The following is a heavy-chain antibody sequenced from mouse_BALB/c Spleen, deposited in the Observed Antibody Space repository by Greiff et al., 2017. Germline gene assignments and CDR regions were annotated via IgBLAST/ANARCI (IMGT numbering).Heavy chain of an antibody. CDR2: INPGSGGT. CDR3: ARSKRSTWFAY. Sequence: QVQLQQSGAELVRPGTSVKVSCKASGYAFTNYLIEWVKQRPGQGLEWIGVINPGSGGTNYNEKFKGKATLTADKSSSTAYMQLSSLTSDDSAVYFCARSKRSTWFAYRGQGTLVTVSA. J-gene: IGHJ3*01. CDR1: GYAFTNYL. V-gene: IGHV1-54*03.